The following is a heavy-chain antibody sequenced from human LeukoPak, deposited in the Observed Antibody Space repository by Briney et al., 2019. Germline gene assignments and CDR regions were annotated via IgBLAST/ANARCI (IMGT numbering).Heavy chain of an antibody. CDR3: AKDSNPWSRRYYYYGMDV. Sequence: GGSLRLSCAASGFTFSSNWMHWVRQAPGKGLVWVSRINEDGSTTNYADSVKGRSTIFRGNAKNTLYLQMNSLRAEDTAVYYCAKDSNPWSRRYYYYGMDVWGQGTTVTVSS. D-gene: IGHD1-14*01. CDR2: INEDGSTT. V-gene: IGHV3-74*01. J-gene: IGHJ6*02. CDR1: GFTFSSNW.